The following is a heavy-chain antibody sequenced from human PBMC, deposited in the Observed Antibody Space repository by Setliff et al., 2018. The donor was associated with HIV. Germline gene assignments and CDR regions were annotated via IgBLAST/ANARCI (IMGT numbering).Heavy chain of an antibody. CDR1: GGSFIGCSFQ. CDR3: VRDDYGYNGKGFDY. CDR2: IYYSGCH. D-gene: IGHD4-17*01. J-gene: IGHJ4*02. V-gene: IGHV4-39*07. Sequence: PSETLSLTCNVSGGSFIGCSFQSTWIRQPPGRGLEWIGSIYYSGCHYYNPSLKSRVTISVDTSKNQFSLKLSSVTAADTAVYYCVRDDYGYNGKGFDYWGPGTLVTVSS.